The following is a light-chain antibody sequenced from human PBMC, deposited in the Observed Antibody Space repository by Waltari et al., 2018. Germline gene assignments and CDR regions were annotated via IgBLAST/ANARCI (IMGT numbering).Light chain of an antibody. V-gene: IGKV3-20*01. Sequence: IVLTQSPGTLSLSPGERATLSCRATQSVSSSYLAGDQQKPGQAPRVLNHGASNMSTGIPHRFSGSGSGRDFTLTIRMLGPDDFAVYYCQQYGSSPWTFGQGTKVEIK. J-gene: IGKJ1*01. CDR3: QQYGSSPWT. CDR1: QSVSSSY. CDR2: GAS.